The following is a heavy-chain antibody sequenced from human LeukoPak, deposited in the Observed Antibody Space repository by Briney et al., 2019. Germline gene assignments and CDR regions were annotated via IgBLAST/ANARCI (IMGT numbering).Heavy chain of an antibody. D-gene: IGHD3-10*01. J-gene: IGHJ4*02. CDR2: INPNSGGT. V-gene: IGHV1-2*02. CDR3: ARDGRAYGSGRLVIGLYNY. Sequence: ASVKVSCKASGYTFTGYYMHWVRQAPGQGLEWMGWINPNSGGTNYAQKFQGRVTMTRDTSISTAYMELSSLRSEDTAVYYCARDGRAYGSGRLVIGLYNYWGQGTLVTVSS. CDR1: GYTFTGYY.